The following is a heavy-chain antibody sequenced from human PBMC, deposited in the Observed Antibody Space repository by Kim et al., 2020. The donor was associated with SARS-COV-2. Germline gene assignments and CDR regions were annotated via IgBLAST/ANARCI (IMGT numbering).Heavy chain of an antibody. CDR3: ARDVPYGDYGLDV. CDR2: ISYDGSNK. D-gene: IGHD4-17*01. J-gene: IGHJ6*02. CDR1: GFTFSSYG. V-gene: IGHV3-33*05. Sequence: GGSLRLSCAASGFTFSSYGMHWVRQAPGKGLEWVAVISYDGSNKYYADSVKGRFTISRDNSKNTLYLQMNSLRAEDTAVYYCARDVPYGDYGLDVWGQGTTVTVSS.